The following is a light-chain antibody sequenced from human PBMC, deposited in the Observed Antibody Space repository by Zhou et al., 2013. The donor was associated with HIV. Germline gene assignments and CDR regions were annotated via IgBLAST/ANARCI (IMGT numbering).Light chain of an antibody. V-gene: IGKV3-20*01. CDR1: QTVYSSY. CDR2: GAS. CDR3: QQYGSSPVT. J-gene: IGKJ2*01. Sequence: EVALTQSPATLSLSPGERATLSCRASQTVYSSYLAWFQQKPGQAPRLLIYGASTRATGIPDRFSGSGSGTDFTLTISRLEPEDFAVYFCQQYGSSPVTFGQGTKLEIK.